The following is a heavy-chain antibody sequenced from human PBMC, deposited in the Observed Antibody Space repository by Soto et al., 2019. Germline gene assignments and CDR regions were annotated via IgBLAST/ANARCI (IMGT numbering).Heavy chain of an antibody. J-gene: IGHJ5*02. V-gene: IGHV4-31*03. D-gene: IGHD6-13*01. CDR2: IYYSGST. CDR3: SRDLDGLAAAGNGRFDP. CDR1: GGSISSGGYY. Sequence: QVQLQESGPGLVKPSQTLSLTCTVSGGSISSGGYYWSWIRQHPGKGLEWIGYIYYSGSTYYNPSLKSRVTISSDTSKNQFSLKLSSVTAAHMAVYNCSRDLDGLAAAGNGRFDPWGQGTLVTVSS.